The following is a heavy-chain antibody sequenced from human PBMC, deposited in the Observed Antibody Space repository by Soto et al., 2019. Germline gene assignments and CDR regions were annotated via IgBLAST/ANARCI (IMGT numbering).Heavy chain of an antibody. V-gene: IGHV5-10-1*03. Sequence: VQLVQSGAEVKKPGESLRISCTGFGYTFTTFWISWVRQMPGKGLEWMGRIDPRDSYVNYSPSFQGHVTISADKSISTAYIQWGSLKASDTAMYYCARLYCTTSTCDSWFDPWGQGTLVTVSS. CDR2: IDPRDSYV. D-gene: IGHD2-2*01. CDR3: ARLYCTTSTCDSWFDP. J-gene: IGHJ5*02. CDR1: GYTFTTFW.